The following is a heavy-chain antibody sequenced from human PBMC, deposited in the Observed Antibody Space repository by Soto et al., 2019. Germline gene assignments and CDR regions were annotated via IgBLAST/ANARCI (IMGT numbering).Heavy chain of an antibody. Sequence: PSETLSLTCAVYGGSFSGYYWSWIRQPPGKGLEWIGEINHSGSTNYNPSLKSRVTISVDTSKNQFSLKLSSVTAADTAVYYCARGHNYGSATFYGMDVWGQGTTVTVSS. CDR3: ARGHNYGSATFYGMDV. CDR2: INHSGST. D-gene: IGHD3-10*01. V-gene: IGHV4-34*01. J-gene: IGHJ6*02. CDR1: GGSFSGYY.